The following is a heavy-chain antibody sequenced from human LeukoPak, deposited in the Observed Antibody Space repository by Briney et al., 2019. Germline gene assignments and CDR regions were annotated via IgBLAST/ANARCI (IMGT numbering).Heavy chain of an antibody. CDR3: AKDRDFFYGMDV. CDR1: GFMFEDYA. V-gene: IGHV3-9*01. CDR2: ISWDSGSI. Sequence: GGSLRLSCAASGFMFEDYAMHWVRQAPGKGLEWVSSISWDSGSIEYVDSVRGRFTISRDNAKNSLYLQMNSLSVEDTALCYCAKDRDFFYGMDVWGQGTTVTVSS. J-gene: IGHJ6*02.